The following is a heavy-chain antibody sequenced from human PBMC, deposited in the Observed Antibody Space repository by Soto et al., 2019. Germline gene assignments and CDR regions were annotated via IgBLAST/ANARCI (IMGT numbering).Heavy chain of an antibody. CDR1: GYTFTNYG. V-gene: IGHV1-18*01. CDR3: ARVRQLVVYFYYYMDV. D-gene: IGHD6-6*01. CDR2: ISAYNGDT. Sequence: QVQLLQSGAEVKKPGASVKVSCKASGYTFTNYGITWVRQAPGQGLEWMGWISAYNGDTNYTQRLQGRVTRTTVTSTSTAYMELRGLRSDDTAVYYCARVRQLVVYFYYYMDVWGKGTTVTVSS. J-gene: IGHJ6*03.